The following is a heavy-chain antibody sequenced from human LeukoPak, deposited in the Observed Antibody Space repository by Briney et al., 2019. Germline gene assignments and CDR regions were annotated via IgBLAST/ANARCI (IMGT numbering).Heavy chain of an antibody. D-gene: IGHD2/OR15-2a*01. CDR3: ARDIYDTSPGRFDP. V-gene: IGHV4-59*01. CDR1: GGSINSYY. CDR2: VFYSGNT. Sequence: SETLSLTCSVSGGSINSYYWSWIRQPPGKGLEWIGYVFYSGNTNYNPSLKSRVTISVDTSKNQFSLKLSSVTAADTAVYYCARDIYDTSPGRFDPWGQGTLVTVSS. J-gene: IGHJ5*02.